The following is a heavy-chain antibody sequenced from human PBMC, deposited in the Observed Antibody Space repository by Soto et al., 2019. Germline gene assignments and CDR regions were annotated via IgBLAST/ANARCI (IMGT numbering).Heavy chain of an antibody. D-gene: IGHD3-22*01. CDR3: TTDSYSTIIDVRFAF. J-gene: IGHJ4*02. CDR2: IKSGGAT. V-gene: IGHV3-15*07. CDR1: GFVFRNAW. Sequence: EVQLVDSGGGLVKPGGSLRLSCAASGFVFRNAWINWVRQAPGKGLEWVGRIKSGGATDFAALARGRFAITRDDSRNMAYMQMNNLDTEDTAVYYCTTDSYSTIIDVRFAFWGQGARVTVSS.